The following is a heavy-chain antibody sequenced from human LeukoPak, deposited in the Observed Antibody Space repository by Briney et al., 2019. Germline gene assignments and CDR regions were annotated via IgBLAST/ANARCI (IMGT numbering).Heavy chain of an antibody. Sequence: NPGGSLRLSCAASGSSFSSYSMDWVRQAPGKGLEWVSSITSTSSYIYYADSVKGRFTISRDNAKNSLYLQLNSLRAEDTAVYYCARVRGGYSYGYGAMDVWGKGTTVTVSS. CDR1: GSSFSSYS. CDR2: ITSTSSYI. CDR3: ARVRGGYSYGYGAMDV. J-gene: IGHJ6*03. D-gene: IGHD5-18*01. V-gene: IGHV3-21*01.